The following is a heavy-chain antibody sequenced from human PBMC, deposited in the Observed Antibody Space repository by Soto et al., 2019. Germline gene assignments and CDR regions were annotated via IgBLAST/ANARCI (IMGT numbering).Heavy chain of an antibody. CDR1: GFSLSISEVG. V-gene: IGHV2-5*02. CDR2: IYWDDNT. Sequence: QITLKESGPTLVKPTQTLTLTCSFSGFSLSISEVGVAWIRQPPGKALEWLALIYWDDNTNYSPSLTGRAPITKDTTKNQVVLTMTNMDPVDTATYDSAQMRSVGHIGGWHNYSLPYWGQGTLVTVSS. CDR3: AQMRSVGHIGGWHNYSLPY. J-gene: IGHJ1*01. D-gene: IGHD6-19*01.